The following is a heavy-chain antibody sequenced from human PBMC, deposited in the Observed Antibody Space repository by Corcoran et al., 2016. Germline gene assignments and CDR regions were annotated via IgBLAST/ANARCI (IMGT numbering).Heavy chain of an antibody. CDR3: ATKSGVDSYGSNYFDY. CDR1: GFTVSSNY. CDR2: IYSGGST. Sequence: EVQLVESGGGLIQPGGSLRLSCAASGFTVSSNYMSWVRQAPGKGLEWVSVIYSGGSTYYADSVKGRFTISRDNSKNTLYLQMNSLRAEDTAVYYCATKSGVDSYGSNYFDYWGQGTLVTVSS. J-gene: IGHJ4*02. D-gene: IGHD5-18*01. V-gene: IGHV3-53*01.